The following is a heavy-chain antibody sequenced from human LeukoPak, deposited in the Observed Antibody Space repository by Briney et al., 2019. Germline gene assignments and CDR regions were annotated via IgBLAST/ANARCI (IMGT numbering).Heavy chain of an antibody. Sequence: PGGSLRLSCAASGFTFSSYSMNWVRQAPGKGLEWVSYISSSSSTIYYADSVKGRFTISRDNAKNSLYLQMNSLRDEDTAVYYCARDSGPPTVTFRRYYYYGMDVWGQGTTVTVSS. V-gene: IGHV3-48*02. CDR1: GFTFSSYS. CDR2: ISSSSSTI. D-gene: IGHD4-17*01. J-gene: IGHJ6*02. CDR3: ARDSGPPTVTFRRYYYYGMDV.